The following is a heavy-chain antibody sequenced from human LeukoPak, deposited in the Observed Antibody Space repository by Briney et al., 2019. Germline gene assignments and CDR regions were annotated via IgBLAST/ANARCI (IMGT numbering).Heavy chain of an antibody. CDR2: FDPEDGET. J-gene: IGHJ3*02. CDR3: ATHPIAARHSGDAFDI. Sequence: ASVKVSCKVSGYTLTELSMHWVRQAPGKGLEWMGGFDPEDGETIYAQKFQGRVTMTEDTSTDTAYMELSSLRSEDTAVYYCATHPIAARHSGDAFDIWGQGTMVTVSS. CDR1: GYTLTELS. D-gene: IGHD6-6*01. V-gene: IGHV1-24*01.